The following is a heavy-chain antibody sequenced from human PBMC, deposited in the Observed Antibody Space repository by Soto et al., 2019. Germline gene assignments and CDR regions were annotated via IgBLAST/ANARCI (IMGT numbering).Heavy chain of an antibody. J-gene: IGHJ2*01. Sequence: EVQLLESGGGLVQPGGSLRLSCAASGFTFSSYAMSWVRQAPGKGLEWVSVISGSGGSTYYANSVKGRFTISRDNSKDTLYLQMNSLRAEDTAVYYCAKRSSGWYFGLWGRGTLVTVSS. CDR3: AKRSSGWYFGL. D-gene: IGHD6-19*01. CDR2: ISGSGGST. CDR1: GFTFSSYA. V-gene: IGHV3-23*01.